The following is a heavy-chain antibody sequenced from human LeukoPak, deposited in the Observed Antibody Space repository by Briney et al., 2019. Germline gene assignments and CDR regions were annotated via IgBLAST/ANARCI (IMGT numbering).Heavy chain of an antibody. CDR2: IWYDGSKK. D-gene: IGHD1-26*01. CDR3: VGGSYYNN. V-gene: IGHV3-33*03. J-gene: IGHJ4*02. CDR1: GFTFSSYG. Sequence: GGSLRLSCAASGFTFSSYGMHWVRQAPGKGVEWVAVIWYDGSKKYYADSVKGRFTISRDNAKNSLYLQMNSLRAEDTALYYCVGGSYYNNWGQGTLVTVSS.